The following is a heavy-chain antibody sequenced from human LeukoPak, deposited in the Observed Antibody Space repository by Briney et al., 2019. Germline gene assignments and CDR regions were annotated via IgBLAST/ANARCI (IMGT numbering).Heavy chain of an antibody. Sequence: SETLSLTCAVYGGSFSGYCWSWIRQPPGKGLEWIGEINHSGSTNYNPSLKSRVTISVDTSKNQFSLKLSSVTAADTAVYYCARRDILTGEYQGAWFRKLYNWFDPWGQGILVTVSS. V-gene: IGHV4-34*01. J-gene: IGHJ5*02. CDR3: ARRDILTGEYQGAWFRKLYNWFDP. CDR2: INHSGST. CDR1: GGSFSGYC. D-gene: IGHD3-9*01.